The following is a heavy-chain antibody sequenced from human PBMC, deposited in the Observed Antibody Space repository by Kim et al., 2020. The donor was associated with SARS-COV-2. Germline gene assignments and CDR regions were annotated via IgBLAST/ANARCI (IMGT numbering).Heavy chain of an antibody. Sequence: GGSLRLSCAASGFTFSNYYMSWIRQAPGKGLEWVSYISSSGSTTYYADSVMGRFTISRDNTRNTLSLQMNSLRAEDTAVYYCARADTAVVPVVDAWGKGT. CDR2: ISSSGSTT. CDR3: ARADTAVVPVVDA. D-gene: IGHD5-18*01. J-gene: IGHJ6*03. CDR1: GFTFSNYY. V-gene: IGHV3-11*01.